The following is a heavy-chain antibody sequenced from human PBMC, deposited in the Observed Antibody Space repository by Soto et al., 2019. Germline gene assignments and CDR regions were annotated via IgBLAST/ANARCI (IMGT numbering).Heavy chain of an antibody. J-gene: IGHJ6*03. D-gene: IGHD3-3*01. CDR1: GGSFSGYY. Sequence: PSETLSLTCAVYGGSFSGYYWSWIRQPPGKGLEWIGEINHSGSTNYNPSLKSRVTISVDTSKNQFSLKLSSVTAADTAVYYCARAGYYDFWSGYNYYYYYMDVWGKGITVTVSS. CDR2: INHSGST. V-gene: IGHV4-34*01. CDR3: ARAGYYDFWSGYNYYYYYMDV.